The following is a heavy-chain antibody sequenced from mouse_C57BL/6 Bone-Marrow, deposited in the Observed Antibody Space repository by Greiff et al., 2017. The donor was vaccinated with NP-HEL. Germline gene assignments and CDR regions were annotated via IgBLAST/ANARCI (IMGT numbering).Heavy chain of an antibody. Sequence: VKLVESGPELVKPGASVKISCKASGYAFSSSWMNWVKQRPGKGLEWIGRIYPGDGDTNYNGKFKGKATLTADKSSSTAYMQLSSLTSEDSAVYFCARLTTVVATGGFDYWGQGTTLTVSS. CDR2: IYPGDGDT. J-gene: IGHJ2*01. CDR3: ARLTTVVATGGFDY. CDR1: GYAFSSSW. D-gene: IGHD1-1*01. V-gene: IGHV1-82*01.